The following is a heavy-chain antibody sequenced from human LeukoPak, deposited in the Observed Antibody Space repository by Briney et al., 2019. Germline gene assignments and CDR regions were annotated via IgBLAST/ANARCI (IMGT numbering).Heavy chain of an antibody. CDR2: IYYGRTT. D-gene: IGHD5-12*01. Sequence: SETLSLTCTVSAGSISSSSHHWGWICQSPGKGLEWIGSIYYGRTTYYNPSLNSRVTISVVTSKNQFSLQLNSVTAADTAVYYCVRHDGRGGATMGALDSWGQGSLVTVSS. CDR3: VRHDGRGGATMGALDS. J-gene: IGHJ4*02. V-gene: IGHV4-39*01. CDR1: AGSISSSSHH.